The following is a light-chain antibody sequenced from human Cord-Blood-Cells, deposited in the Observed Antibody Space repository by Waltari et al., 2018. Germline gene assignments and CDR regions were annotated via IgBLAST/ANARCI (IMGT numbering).Light chain of an antibody. CDR1: QSIRSY. CDR3: QQSYSTLFT. Sequence: DMQMTQSPSSMSASVEDRVTITCRASQSIRSYLNWYQQKPEKAPKLLIYAASSLQSGVPSRFSGSGSGTDFTLTISSLQPEDFATYYCQQSYSTLFTFVPGTKVDIK. V-gene: IGKV1-39*01. CDR2: AAS. J-gene: IGKJ3*01.